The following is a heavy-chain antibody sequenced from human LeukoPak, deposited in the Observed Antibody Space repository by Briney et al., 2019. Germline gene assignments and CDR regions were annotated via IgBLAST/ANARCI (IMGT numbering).Heavy chain of an antibody. CDR1: GFTFSSYS. J-gene: IGHJ4*02. D-gene: IGHD2-15*01. CDR2: ISSSSSYI. CDR3: ARDPGGYLDY. Sequence: GGSLRLSCAASGFTFSSYSMNWVCQAPGKGLEWVSSISSSSSYIYYADSVKGRSTISRDNAKNSLYLQMNSLRAEDTAVYYCARDPGGYLDYWGQGTLVTVSS. V-gene: IGHV3-21*01.